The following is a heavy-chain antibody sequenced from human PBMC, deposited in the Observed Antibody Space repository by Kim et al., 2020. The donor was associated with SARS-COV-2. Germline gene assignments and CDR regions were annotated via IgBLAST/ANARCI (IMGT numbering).Heavy chain of an antibody. CDR1: GYTFTSYY. D-gene: IGHD3-9*01. Sequence: ASVKVSCKASGYTFTSYYMHWVQQAPGQGLEWMGIINPSGGSTSYAQKFQGRVTMTRDTSTSTVYMELSSLRSEDTAVYYCARDSATPPWGYFDWLLLDGMDVWGQGTTVTVSS. CDR2: INPSGGST. V-gene: IGHV1-46*01. CDR3: ARDSATPPWGYFDWLLLDGMDV. J-gene: IGHJ6*02.